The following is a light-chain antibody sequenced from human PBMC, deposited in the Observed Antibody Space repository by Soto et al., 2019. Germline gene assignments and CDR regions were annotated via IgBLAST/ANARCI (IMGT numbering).Light chain of an antibody. CDR2: GTS. V-gene: IGKV3-20*01. Sequence: EIVLTQSPGTLSLSPGERATLSCRASQSVRSSHLAWYQQMPGQAPRLLIYGTSNRATGIPDRFSGSGSGTDFTLTISRLEPDDFAVYYCQQYSRSPLTFGGGTKVEIK. J-gene: IGKJ4*01. CDR1: QSVRSSH. CDR3: QQYSRSPLT.